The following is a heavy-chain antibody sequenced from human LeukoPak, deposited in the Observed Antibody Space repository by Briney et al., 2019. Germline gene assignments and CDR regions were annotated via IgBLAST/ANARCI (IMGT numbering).Heavy chain of an antibody. CDR2: IYYSGST. CDR3: ARAPPYDYVWGSYRLGWFDP. J-gene: IGHJ5*02. V-gene: IGHV4-59*12. D-gene: IGHD3-16*02. Sequence: SETLSLTCTVSGGSISSYYWSWIRQPPGKGLEWIGYIYYSGSTNYDPSLKSRVTISVDTSKNQFSLKLSSVTAADTAVYYCARAPPYDYVWGSYRLGWFDPWGQGTLVTVSS. CDR1: GGSISSYY.